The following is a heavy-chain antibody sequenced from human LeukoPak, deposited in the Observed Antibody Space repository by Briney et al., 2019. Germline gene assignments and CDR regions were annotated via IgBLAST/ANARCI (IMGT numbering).Heavy chain of an antibody. CDR1: GYTFTGYY. J-gene: IGHJ5*02. V-gene: IGHV1-2*02. CDR3: ARDRGSYGDYWFDP. CDR2: INPNSGGT. Sequence: ASVKVSCKASGYTFTGYYMHWVRQAPGQGLEWMGWINPNSGGTNYAQKFQGRVTMTRDTSISTAHMELSRLRSDDTAVYYCARDRGSYGDYWFDPWGQGTLVTVSS. D-gene: IGHD4-17*01.